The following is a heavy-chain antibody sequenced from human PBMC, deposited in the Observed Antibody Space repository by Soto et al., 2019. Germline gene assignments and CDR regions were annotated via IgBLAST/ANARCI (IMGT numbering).Heavy chain of an antibody. Sequence: SETLSLTCTVSGGSISSGSYYWSWMRQPPGQGLEYIGAIYYSGSTYYNPSLKSRVTISIDTSQKQFSLKLSSVTAADAAVYYCVRLGATTRSFDPWGQGILVTVSS. CDR1: GGSISSGSYY. V-gene: IGHV4-61*01. CDR3: VRLGATTRSFDP. J-gene: IGHJ5*02. CDR2: IYYSGST. D-gene: IGHD1-26*01.